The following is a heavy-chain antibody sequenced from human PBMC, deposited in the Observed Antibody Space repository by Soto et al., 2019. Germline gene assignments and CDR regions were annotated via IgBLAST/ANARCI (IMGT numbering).Heavy chain of an antibody. CDR3: AKDLWFGEPDRDY. J-gene: IGHJ4*02. D-gene: IGHD3-10*01. V-gene: IGHV1-46*01. CDR1: GDTFISYF. CDR2: INPSGGTT. Sequence: QVQLVQSGAEVKKPGASVKVSCKASGDTFISYFLHWVRQAPGQGLEWMGIINPSGGTTTYAQKFQGRVTLTWDTSASTFYMELSSLTSEDTAVYYCAKDLWFGEPDRDYWGQGTLVTVSS.